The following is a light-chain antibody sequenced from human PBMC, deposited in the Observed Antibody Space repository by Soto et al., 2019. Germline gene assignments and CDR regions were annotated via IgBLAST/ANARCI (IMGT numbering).Light chain of an antibody. CDR2: DAS. CDR3: QGRSNWTVT. Sequence: EIVLTQSPATLSLSPGEGATLSCRASQSVSSYLAWYQQKPGQAPRLLIYDASNTATGIPARFSGSGSGTDFTLTMRSLEPEDFGVYSCQGRSNWTVTFSGGTQVAIK. J-gene: IGKJ4*01. CDR1: QSVSSY. V-gene: IGKV3-11*01.